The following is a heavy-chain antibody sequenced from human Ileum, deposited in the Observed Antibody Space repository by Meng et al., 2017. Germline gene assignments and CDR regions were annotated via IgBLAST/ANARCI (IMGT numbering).Heavy chain of an antibody. D-gene: IGHD2/OR15-2a*01. Sequence: QVQLIQSGGGLVKPGGSLRLSCSASGLTFSDYFMSWIRQAPGEGLEWLSYISSSGGSIAYADSVKGRFTASRDNSKNALYLQMDSLRAEDTAVYYCARGTTYCNAVKCAYDPWGQGTLVTVSS. J-gene: IGHJ5*02. CDR1: GLTFSDYF. V-gene: IGHV3-11*01. CDR3: ARGTTYCNAVKCAYDP. CDR2: ISSSGGSI.